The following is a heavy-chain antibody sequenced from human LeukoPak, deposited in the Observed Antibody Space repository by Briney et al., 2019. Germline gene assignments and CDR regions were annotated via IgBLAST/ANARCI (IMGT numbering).Heavy chain of an antibody. CDR1: GGSVSSGTYY. Sequence: KASGTLSLTCIVSGGSVSSGTYYWVWIRQPPGKGLEWIGGIYYSGSTYYNPSLKSRVTISVDTSKSQFSLKLSSVTAADTAVYYCARLNGRDADFWSGYKRCNFDYWGQGTLVTVSS. CDR2: IYYSGST. J-gene: IGHJ4*02. V-gene: IGHV4-39*01. D-gene: IGHD3-3*01. CDR3: ARLNGRDADFWSGYKRCNFDY.